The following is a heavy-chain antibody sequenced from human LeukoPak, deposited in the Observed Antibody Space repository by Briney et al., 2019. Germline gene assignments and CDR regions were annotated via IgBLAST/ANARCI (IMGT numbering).Heavy chain of an antibody. D-gene: IGHD3-22*01. CDR1: GFTFSDHY. J-gene: IGHJ4*02. V-gene: IGHV3-72*01. CDR3: ARVVSSEDYSFGY. Sequence: GGSLRLSCAASGFTFSDHYMDWVRQAPGKGLEWVGRIRKKTSSYTTEYAASVKGRFTISRDDSKNSVYLQMNSLKTEDTAMYFCARVVSSEDYSFGYWGQGTLVTVSS. CDR2: IRKKTSSYTT.